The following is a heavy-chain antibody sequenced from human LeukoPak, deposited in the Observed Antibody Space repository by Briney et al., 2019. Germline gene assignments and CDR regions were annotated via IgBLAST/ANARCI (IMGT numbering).Heavy chain of an antibody. Sequence: SETLSLTCTVSGGSISSYYWSWIRQPPGKGLEWIGYIYYSGSTNYNPSLKSRVTISVDTSKNQFSLKLSSVTAAGTAVYYCARDGCSSTSCYYDDAFDIWGQGTMVTVSS. V-gene: IGHV4-59*01. CDR3: ARDGCSSTSCYYDDAFDI. J-gene: IGHJ3*02. CDR2: IYYSGST. D-gene: IGHD2-2*01. CDR1: GGSISSYY.